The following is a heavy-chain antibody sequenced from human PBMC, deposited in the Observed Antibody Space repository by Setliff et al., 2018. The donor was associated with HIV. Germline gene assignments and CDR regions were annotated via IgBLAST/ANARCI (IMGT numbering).Heavy chain of an antibody. J-gene: IGHJ6*02. CDR2: ISRGGDSI. Sequence: GGSLRLSCAASGFTLSDHYMHWVRQPPGKGLQWVAYISRGGDSIFYEDSVKGRFTISRDNSKSSMYLQMNSLRAEDTAIYYCARKFRPGHGVDVWGQGTTVTVSS. CDR1: GFTLSDHY. CDR3: ARKFRPGHGVDV. V-gene: IGHV3-11*04. D-gene: IGHD3-10*01.